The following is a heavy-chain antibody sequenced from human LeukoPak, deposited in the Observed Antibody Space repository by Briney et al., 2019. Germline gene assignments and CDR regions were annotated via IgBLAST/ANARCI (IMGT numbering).Heavy chain of an antibody. CDR1: GFTFSSYD. CDR2: IGTAGDT. D-gene: IGHD3-9*01. V-gene: IGHV3-13*04. Sequence: GGSLRLSCAASGFTFSSYDMHWVRQATGKGLKWVSAIGTAGDTYYPGSVKGRFTISRENAKNSLYLQMNSLRAGDTAVYYCARGYYDILTGYPHFDYWGQGTLVTVSS. CDR3: ARGYYDILTGYPHFDY. J-gene: IGHJ4*02.